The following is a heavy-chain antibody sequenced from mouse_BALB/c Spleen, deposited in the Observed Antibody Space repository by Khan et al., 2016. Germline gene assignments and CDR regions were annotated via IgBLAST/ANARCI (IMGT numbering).Heavy chain of an antibody. CDR3: ARDGWGYYAMDY. CDR2: IWGDGNT. CDR1: GFSIIAYG. Sequence: VKLKESGPGLVAPSQSLSITCTVTGFSIIAYGVNWVRQPPGKGLEWLGMIWGDGNTDYNSALKSRLNITKDNSKSQVFLKMNSLQTDDTAKYYCARDGWGYYAMDYWGQGTSVTVSS. J-gene: IGHJ4*01. D-gene: IGHD2-2*01. V-gene: IGHV2-6-7*01.